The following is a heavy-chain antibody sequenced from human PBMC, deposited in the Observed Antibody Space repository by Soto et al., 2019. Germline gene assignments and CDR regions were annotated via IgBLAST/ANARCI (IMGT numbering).Heavy chain of an antibody. CDR3: ARLAEMGTISLKPTDY. J-gene: IGHJ4*02. CDR2: FIPMFGTA. CDR1: GYTFSSYA. D-gene: IGHD1-1*01. V-gene: IGHV1-69*06. Sequence: SVKVSCKASGYTFSSYAISCLRQAPGQVLEWMGGFIPMFGTANYAQTFQGRLAFTADKSTSTAFMELSNLRSEDTAVYYCARLAEMGTISLKPTDYWGQGTLVTVSS.